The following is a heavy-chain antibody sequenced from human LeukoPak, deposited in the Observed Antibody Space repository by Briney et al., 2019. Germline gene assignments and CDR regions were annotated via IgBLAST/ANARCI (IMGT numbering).Heavy chain of an antibody. Sequence: GRSLRLSCAASGFRFNNYAMHWVRQPPGTGLEWVAVISMDGIQEYYADSVKGRFSISKDNSKNTLYLQMNSLRSEDTAVYYCAREVYSYALDALDLWGQGTMVTVSS. CDR1: GFRFNNYA. V-gene: IGHV3-30*04. CDR2: ISMDGIQE. J-gene: IGHJ3*01. D-gene: IGHD5-18*01. CDR3: AREVYSYALDALDL.